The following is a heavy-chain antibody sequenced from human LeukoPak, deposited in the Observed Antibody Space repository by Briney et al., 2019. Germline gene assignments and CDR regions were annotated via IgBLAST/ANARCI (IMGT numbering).Heavy chain of an antibody. D-gene: IGHD2-15*01. Sequence: PGGSLRLSCAASGFTFSSYEMNWVRQAPGKGLEWVSYISSSGSTIYYADSVKGRFTISRDNAKNSLYLQMNSLRAEDTAVYYCARRLPSLYYSMDVWGQGTTVTVSS. CDR1: GFTFSSYE. J-gene: IGHJ6*02. CDR3: ARRLPSLYYSMDV. V-gene: IGHV3-48*03. CDR2: ISSSGSTI.